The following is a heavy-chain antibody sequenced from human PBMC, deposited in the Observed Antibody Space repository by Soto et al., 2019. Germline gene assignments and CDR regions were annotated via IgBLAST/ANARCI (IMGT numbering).Heavy chain of an antibody. CDR3: ASGERITMVRGVIIRYYGMDV. Sequence: GGSLRLSCAASGFTFSSYEMNWVRQAPGKGLEWVSYISSSGSTIYYAYSVKVRFTISRDNAKNSLYLQMNSLRAEDTAVYYCASGERITMVRGVIIRYYGMDVWGQGTTVTVSS. D-gene: IGHD3-10*01. J-gene: IGHJ6*02. CDR1: GFTFSSYE. V-gene: IGHV3-48*03. CDR2: ISSSGSTI.